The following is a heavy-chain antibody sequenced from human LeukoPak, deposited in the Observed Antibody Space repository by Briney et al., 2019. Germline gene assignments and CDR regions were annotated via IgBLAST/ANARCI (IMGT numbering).Heavy chain of an antibody. J-gene: IGHJ4*02. Sequence: PSETLSLTCTVFGGSISSYYWSWIRQPPGKGLEWIGYIYYSGSTNYNPSLKSRVTISVDTSKNQFSLKLSSVTAADTAVYYCARVEAYYFDYWGQGTQVTVSS. CDR2: IYYSGST. CDR3: ARVEAYYFDY. CDR1: GGSISSYY. V-gene: IGHV4-59*01.